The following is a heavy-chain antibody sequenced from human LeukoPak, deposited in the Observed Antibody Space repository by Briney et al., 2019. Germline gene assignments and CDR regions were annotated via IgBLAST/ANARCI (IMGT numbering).Heavy chain of an antibody. CDR3: ARGHTYFDFSNGFLDY. CDR2: LSYDGSTE. J-gene: IGHJ4*02. D-gene: IGHD3-3*01. Sequence: PGGSLRLSCAASGFTFSSYAMHWARQAPGKGLQWLAILSYDGSTEYYADSVKGRFTISRDNSQSTLYLEMNSLRAEDTAVYYCARGHTYFDFSNGFLDYWGQGTLVTVSS. V-gene: IGHV3-30*01. CDR1: GFTFSSYA.